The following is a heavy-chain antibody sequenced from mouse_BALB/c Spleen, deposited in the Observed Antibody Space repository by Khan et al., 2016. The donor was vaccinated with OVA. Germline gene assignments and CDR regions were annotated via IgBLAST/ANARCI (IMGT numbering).Heavy chain of an antibody. CDR1: GFTFSNYG. V-gene: IGHV5-9-3*01. J-gene: IGHJ2*01. D-gene: IGHD1-1*01. Sequence: EVELVESGGGLVKPGGSLKFSCAASGFTFSNYGMSWVRQTPEKRLEWVATISSGGSYTYYPDSVKGRFTISSDNANNTLYLKMSRLRSEDTAMYYCTSTPGYYGSNYFDYWGQGTTLTVSS. CDR2: ISSGGSYT. CDR3: TSTPGYYGSNYFDY.